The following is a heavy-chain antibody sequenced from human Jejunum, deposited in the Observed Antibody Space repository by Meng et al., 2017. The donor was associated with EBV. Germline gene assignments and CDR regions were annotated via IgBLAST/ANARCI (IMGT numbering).Heavy chain of an antibody. CDR1: GYIFTSDA. CDR2: INTNTGKP. Sequence: QVQLVQFGSELKEPGDAAKVSCKASGYIFTSDAINWVRQTPGHGLEWMGWINTNTGKPMYVQGFTGRFVFSLDNSVNTAYLQINSLQTDDTAVYYCARGSNWFDRWGQGTLVTVSS. CDR3: ARGSNWFDR. V-gene: IGHV7-4-1*02. J-gene: IGHJ5*02.